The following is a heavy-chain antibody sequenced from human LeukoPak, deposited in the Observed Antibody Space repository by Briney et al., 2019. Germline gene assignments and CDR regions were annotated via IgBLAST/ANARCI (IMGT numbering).Heavy chain of an antibody. Sequence: GESLKISCEASGYNFGSYWIAWVRQMPGKGLEWMGIIYPGDSDTRFSPSFQGQVTISVDKSISTAYLQWSSLKASDTAMYYCARLSSYSGSYYVLGVFDIWGQGTMVTVSS. D-gene: IGHD1-26*01. CDR3: ARLSSYSGSYYVLGVFDI. CDR1: GYNFGSYW. V-gene: IGHV5-51*01. CDR2: IYPGDSDT. J-gene: IGHJ3*02.